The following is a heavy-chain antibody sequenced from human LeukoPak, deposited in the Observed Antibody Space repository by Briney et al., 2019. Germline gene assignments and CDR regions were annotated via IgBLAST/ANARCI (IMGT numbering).Heavy chain of an antibody. CDR2: IKSKTDGGAI. D-gene: IGHD3-22*01. CDR1: GFSFTNAW. J-gene: IGHJ6*02. CDR3: ARETYYDSSGYTMDV. Sequence: GGSLRLSCAASGFSFTNAWMNWVRQAPGKGLEWVGRIKSKTDGGAIHYAAPVRGRFSISRDNAKNSLYLQMNSLRAEDTAVYYCARETYYDSSGYTMDVWGQGTTVTVSS. V-gene: IGHV3-15*01.